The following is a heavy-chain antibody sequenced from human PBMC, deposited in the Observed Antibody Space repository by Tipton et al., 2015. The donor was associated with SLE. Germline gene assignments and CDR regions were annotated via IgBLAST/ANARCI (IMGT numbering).Heavy chain of an antibody. CDR2: IGGSGGST. V-gene: IGHV3-23*01. CDR3: AKYTIAAAGGWFDP. D-gene: IGHD6-13*01. CDR1: GFSFSSYA. Sequence: SLRLSCAASGFSFSSYAMSWVRQAPGKGLEWVSTIGGSGGSTYYADSVKVRFTISRDNSKNTLYLQMNSLRAEDTAVYYCAKYTIAAAGGWFDPWGQGTLVTVSS. J-gene: IGHJ5*02.